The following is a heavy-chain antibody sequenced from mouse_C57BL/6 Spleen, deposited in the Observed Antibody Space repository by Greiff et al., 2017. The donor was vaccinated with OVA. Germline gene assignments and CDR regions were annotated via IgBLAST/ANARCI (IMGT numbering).Heavy chain of an antibody. CDR3: ARRGGDSYGGGAMDY. CDR1: GYAFTNYL. V-gene: IGHV1-54*01. D-gene: IGHD1-1*01. Sequence: QVQLKQSGAELVRPGTSVKVSCKASGYAFTNYLIEWVKQRPGQGLEWIGVINPGSGGTNYNEKFKGKATLTADKSSSTAYMQLSSLTSEDSAVYFCARRGGDSYGGGAMDYWGQGTSVTVSS. J-gene: IGHJ4*01. CDR2: INPGSGGT.